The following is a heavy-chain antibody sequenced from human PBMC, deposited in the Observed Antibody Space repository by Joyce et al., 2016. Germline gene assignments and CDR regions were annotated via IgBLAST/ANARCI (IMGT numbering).Heavy chain of an antibody. D-gene: IGHD3-16*01. Sequence: QVQLVQSGAEVKKPGSSVKVSCKASGGTLSSYAITWVRQAPGKGLEWMGGTIPLFGTANSAQKFQGRVTITADEPTSTVYMELGRQGSRDTAVYYCAWGHGSSDIYYFDYWGQGTLVTVSS. J-gene: IGHJ4*02. CDR3: AWGHGSSDIYYFDY. CDR1: GGTLSSYA. V-gene: IGHV1-69*01. CDR2: TIPLFGTA.